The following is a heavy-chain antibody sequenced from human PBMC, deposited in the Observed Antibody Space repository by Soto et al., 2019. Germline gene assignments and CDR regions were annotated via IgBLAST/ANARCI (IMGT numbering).Heavy chain of an antibody. J-gene: IGHJ3*02. CDR2: TYYRSRWYN. CDR1: GDSVSSSRAA. D-gene: IGHD3-10*01. Sequence: QVQLQQSGPGLVKPSQTLSLTCAISGDSVSSSRAAWGWIRQSPSRGLEWLGRTYYRSRWYNDYAESLKGLITIRPDTYKNQLSLQLNAATPEDTAVYYCAREDSAGTNYAFDMWGQGTMVTVSS. V-gene: IGHV6-1*01. CDR3: AREDSAGTNYAFDM.